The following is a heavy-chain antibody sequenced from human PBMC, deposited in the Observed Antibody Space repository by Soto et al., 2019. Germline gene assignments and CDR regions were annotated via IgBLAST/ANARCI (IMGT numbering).Heavy chain of an antibody. CDR2: ISSSGSTI. D-gene: IGHD3-10*01. Sequence: GGSLRLSCAASGFTFSDYYMSWIRQAPGKGLEWVSYISSSGSTIYYADSVKGRFTISRDNSKNTLYLLMNSLSAEDTALYYCAKVHGSGTYYNFPDYWGQGTLVTVSS. CDR1: GFTFSDYY. J-gene: IGHJ4*02. V-gene: IGHV3-11*01. CDR3: AKVHGSGTYYNFPDY.